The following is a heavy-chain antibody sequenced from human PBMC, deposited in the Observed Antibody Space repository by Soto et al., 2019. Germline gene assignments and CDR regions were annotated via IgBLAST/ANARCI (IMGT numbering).Heavy chain of an antibody. J-gene: IGHJ4*02. CDR3: AKDYLAGYYYDSSGYWIDY. D-gene: IGHD3-22*01. CDR2: ISYDGSNK. Sequence: GGSLRLSCAASGFTFSSYGMHWVRQAPGKGLEWVAVISYDGSNKYYADSVKGRFTISRDNSKNTLYLQMNSLRAEDTAVYYCAKDYLAGYYYDSSGYWIDYWGQGTLVTVSS. CDR1: GFTFSSYG. V-gene: IGHV3-30*18.